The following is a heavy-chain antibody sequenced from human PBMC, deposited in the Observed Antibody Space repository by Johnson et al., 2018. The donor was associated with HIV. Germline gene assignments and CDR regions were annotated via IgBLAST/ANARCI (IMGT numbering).Heavy chain of an antibody. CDR1: GFTFGSYG. D-gene: IGHD3-10*01. CDR2: ISHDGGNK. V-gene: IGHV3-30*03. Sequence: QVQLVESGGGVVQPGRSLRLSCAASGFTFGSYGIHWVRQAPGKGLEWVAVISHDGGNKYYADSVKGRFSISRDNSKNTLYLQMNSLRAEDTAVYYCARDSGISGDAFDIWGQGTMVTVSS. CDR3: ARDSGISGDAFDI. J-gene: IGHJ3*02.